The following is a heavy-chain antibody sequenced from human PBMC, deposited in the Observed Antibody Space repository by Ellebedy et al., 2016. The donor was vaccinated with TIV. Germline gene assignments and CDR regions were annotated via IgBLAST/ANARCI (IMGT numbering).Heavy chain of an antibody. CDR1: GFTVSSNY. CDR2: IYPDGGA. J-gene: IGHJ4*02. D-gene: IGHD1-1*01. V-gene: IGHV3-53*01. Sequence: GGSLRLXCAASGFTVSSNYMNWVRQAPGKGLEWVSIIYPDGGAYYAGSVKGRFTISRDSSQNTLSLQMNSLRVEDAAVYYCARATLYNRGDNWGQGTLATVSA. CDR3: ARATLYNRGDN.